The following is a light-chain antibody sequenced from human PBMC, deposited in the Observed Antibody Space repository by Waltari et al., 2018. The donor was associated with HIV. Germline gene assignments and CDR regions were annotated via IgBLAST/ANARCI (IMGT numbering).Light chain of an antibody. J-gene: IGKJ3*01. Sequence: DIQMTQSPPSLSASVRDRVTITCRASQGISNHLAWYQQKPGKLPKLLIYAASTLQSGGPSRFSGSGSGTDFTLTISSLQPEDVATYYCQTYDSAPFTFGPGTKVDIK. CDR3: QTYDSAPFT. V-gene: IGKV1-27*01. CDR1: QGISNH. CDR2: AAS.